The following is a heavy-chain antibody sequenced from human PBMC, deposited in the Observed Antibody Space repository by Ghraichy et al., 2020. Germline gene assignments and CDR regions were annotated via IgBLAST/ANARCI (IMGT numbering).Heavy chain of an antibody. Sequence: SETLSLTCTVSGGSISSYYWSWIRQPPGKGLEWIGYIYYSGSTNYNPSLKSRVTISVDTSKNQFSLKLSSVTAADTAVYYCARGDYDSSGSLGDAFDIWGQGTMVTVSS. J-gene: IGHJ3*02. CDR1: GGSISSYY. CDR3: ARGDYDSSGSLGDAFDI. V-gene: IGHV4-59*01. CDR2: IYYSGST. D-gene: IGHD3-22*01.